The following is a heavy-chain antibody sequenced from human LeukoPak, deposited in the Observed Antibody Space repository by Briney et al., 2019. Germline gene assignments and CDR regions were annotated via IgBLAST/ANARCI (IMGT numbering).Heavy chain of an antibody. CDR3: ARAQGDRYLLSHYYYYMDV. CDR2: IRYDGIAI. CDR1: GFTFSSFG. V-gene: IGHV3-30*02. Sequence: GGSLRLSCAASGFTFSSFGMNWVRQAPGKGLEWVTFIRYDGIAIQYADSVKGCFTISRDNVDNSLVLQMDGLTVDDTAVYFCARAQGDRYLLSHYYYYMDVWGKGTTVTISS. J-gene: IGHJ6*03. D-gene: IGHD2/OR15-2a*01.